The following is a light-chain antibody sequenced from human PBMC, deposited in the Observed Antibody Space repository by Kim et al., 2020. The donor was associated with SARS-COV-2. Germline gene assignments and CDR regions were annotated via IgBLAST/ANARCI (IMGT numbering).Light chain of an antibody. J-gene: IGKJ1*01. Sequence: SPGERVTPSCRASQTISSSYLAWHQQKPGQAPRLIIYGGSKRATGIPDRFSGSGSGTDFTLTINRLEPEDFAMYYCQLYGTSPWTFGQGTKVDIK. CDR2: GGS. V-gene: IGKV3-20*01. CDR3: QLYGTSPWT. CDR1: QTISSSY.